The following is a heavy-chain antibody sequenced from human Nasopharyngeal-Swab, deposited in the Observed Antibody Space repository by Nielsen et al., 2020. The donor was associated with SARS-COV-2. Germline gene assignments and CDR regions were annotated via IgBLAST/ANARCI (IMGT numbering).Heavy chain of an antibody. CDR3: ARDGSGYYLDY. CDR1: GFTFSSYS. V-gene: IGHV3-48*01. J-gene: IGHJ4*02. CDR2: ISSSSSTI. Sequence: GESLKISCAASGFTFSSYSMNWVRQAPGKGLEWVSYISSSSSTIYYADSVKGRFTISRDNAKNSLYLQMNSLRAEDTAVYYCARDGSGYYLDYWGQGTLVTVSS. D-gene: IGHD3-3*01.